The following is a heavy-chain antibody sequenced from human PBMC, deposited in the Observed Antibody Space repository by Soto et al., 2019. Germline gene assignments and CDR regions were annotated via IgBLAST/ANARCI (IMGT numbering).Heavy chain of an antibody. Sequence: QVQLQESGPGLVKPSQTLSLTCTVSGGSISSGGYYWSWIRQHPGKGLEWIGYIYYSGSTYYNPSLKSRVTISVDTSKNKFSLKLSSVTAADTAVYYCARDPTITFGGVIANDAFDIWGQGTMVTVSS. CDR2: IYYSGST. CDR3: ARDPTITFGGVIANDAFDI. V-gene: IGHV4-31*03. CDR1: GGSISSGGYY. J-gene: IGHJ3*02. D-gene: IGHD3-16*02.